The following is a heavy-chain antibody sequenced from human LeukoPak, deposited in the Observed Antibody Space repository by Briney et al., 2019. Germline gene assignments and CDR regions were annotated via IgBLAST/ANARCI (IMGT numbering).Heavy chain of an antibody. CDR3: ARAMTTFGAPIPVY. J-gene: IGHJ4*02. V-gene: IGHV1-46*01. Sequence: ASVKLSCTASGYTFTICFINWVRLGPGPGLEWMGVINLNGGTTKSAQEFQGRVTMTRHTSTSTVYMELNSLRSDDTAVYYCARAMTTFGAPIPVYWGQGTLVTVSS. CDR1: GYTFTICF. D-gene: IGHD3-3*01. CDR2: INLNGGTT.